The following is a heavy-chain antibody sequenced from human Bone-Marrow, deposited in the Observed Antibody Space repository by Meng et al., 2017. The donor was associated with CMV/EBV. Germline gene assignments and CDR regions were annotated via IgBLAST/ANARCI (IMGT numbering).Heavy chain of an antibody. J-gene: IGHJ4*02. CDR3: AKSLEWELPGGYDY. CDR1: GFTFSNYG. V-gene: IGHV3-30*02. D-gene: IGHD1-26*01. CDR2: IHCAGSNK. Sequence: GGSLRLSCAASGFTFSNYGMHWVRQAPGKGLEWVAFIHCAGSNKYYTGSVKGRFTISRDNSKNTLYVQMNSLRAEDTAVYYCAKSLEWELPGGYDYWGQGTLVAVSS.